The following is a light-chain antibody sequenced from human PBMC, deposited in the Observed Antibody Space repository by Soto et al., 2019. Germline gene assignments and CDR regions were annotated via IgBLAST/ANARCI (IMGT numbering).Light chain of an antibody. Sequence: IQMTQSPSSLSASVGDSVTITCRASLGVDSDLSWYQQRPGKAPKLLIYGASTLHSGVPSRFSGRGSGTLFTLTITSLQPEDVATFYCQQSYSTLVLTFCGGTKVEL. CDR1: LGVDSD. J-gene: IGKJ4*01. V-gene: IGKV1-39*01. CDR2: GAS. CDR3: QQSYSTLVLT.